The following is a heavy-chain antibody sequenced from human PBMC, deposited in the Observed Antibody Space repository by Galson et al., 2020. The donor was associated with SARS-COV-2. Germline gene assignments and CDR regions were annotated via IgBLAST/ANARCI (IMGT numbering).Heavy chain of an antibody. Sequence: GESLKISCTASGFTFGDYAMSWFRQAPGKGLEWVGFIRSKTYGGTTEYAASVKGRFTISRDDSKSIAYLQMNSLKTEDTAVYYCTRVGSPYYYDSSGYYRPFDYWGQGTLVTVSS. CDR3: TRVGSPYYYDSSGYYRPFDY. CDR1: GFTFGDYA. D-gene: IGHD3-22*01. CDR2: IRSKTYGGTT. V-gene: IGHV3-49*03. J-gene: IGHJ4*02.